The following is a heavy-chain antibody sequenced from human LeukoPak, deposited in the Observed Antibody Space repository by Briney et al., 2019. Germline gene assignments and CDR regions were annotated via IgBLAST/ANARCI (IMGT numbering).Heavy chain of an antibody. Sequence: ASVKVSCKASGYTFTGYYMHWVRQAPGQGLEWMGWINPNSGGTNYAQKFQGRVTMTRDTSISTAYMELSRLRSDDTAVYYCARSLTAAAGTLDYWGQGTLVTVSS. CDR1: GYTFTGYY. D-gene: IGHD6-13*01. CDR3: ARSLTAAAGTLDY. CDR2: INPNSGGT. J-gene: IGHJ4*02. V-gene: IGHV1-2*02.